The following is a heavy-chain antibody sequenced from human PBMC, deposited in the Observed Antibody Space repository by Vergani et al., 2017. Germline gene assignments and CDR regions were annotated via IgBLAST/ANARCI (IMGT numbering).Heavy chain of an antibody. CDR2: IHRSGST. V-gene: IGHV4-38-2*02. D-gene: IGHD2-21*02. CDR1: GDSVRSAPY. J-gene: IGHJ5*02. Sequence: QVELQESGPGLVKPSKTLSVTCSVSGDSVRSAPYWGWIRRSPGKGREWLGTIHRSGSTYYHPSFRNQVTVSVDTSKSHLSLRLAVVPAADTAFYYCARHVGYGDSNYPGDWFDPWVQGTLVTVSS. CDR3: ARHVGYGDSNYPGDWFDP.